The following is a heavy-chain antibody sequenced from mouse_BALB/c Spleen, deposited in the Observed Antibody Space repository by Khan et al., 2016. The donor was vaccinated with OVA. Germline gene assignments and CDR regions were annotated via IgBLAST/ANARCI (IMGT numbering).Heavy chain of an antibody. D-gene: IGHD6-2*01. J-gene: IGHJ2*01. CDR3: ARGESWYYCDD. V-gene: IGHV1S132*01. CDR2: IYPGTDNT. CDR1: GYIFTNYW. Sequence: VQLQQSGAELVRPGASVKLSCKTSGYIFTNYWIHWVKQRSGQGLEWIARIYPGTDNTYYNEKLKDKATLTVDKSSSTAYMQLSSLRSEDSAVYFCARGESWYYCDDWGQGTTLRVSS.